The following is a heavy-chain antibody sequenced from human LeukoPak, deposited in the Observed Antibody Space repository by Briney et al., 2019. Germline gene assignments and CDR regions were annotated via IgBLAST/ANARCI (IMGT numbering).Heavy chain of an antibody. CDR3: ARGDFWSGYSFDY. V-gene: IGHV4-4*02. Sequence: SETLSLTCAVSGGSISSSNWWSWVRQPPGKGLEWIGYIYYSGSTNYNPSLKSRVTISVDTSKNQFSLKLSSVTAADTAVYYCARGDFWSGYSFDYWGQGTLVTVSS. CDR1: GGSISSSNW. CDR2: IYYSGST. J-gene: IGHJ4*02. D-gene: IGHD3-3*01.